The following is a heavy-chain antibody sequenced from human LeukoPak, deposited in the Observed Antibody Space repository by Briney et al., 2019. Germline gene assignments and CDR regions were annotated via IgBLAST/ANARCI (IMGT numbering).Heavy chain of an antibody. J-gene: IGHJ4*02. Sequence: GGSLRLSCAASGFTVSNNYMSWVRQAPGKGLEWVSVIYSGGSTYYADSVRGRFTISRDNSKNTLYLQMNSLRAEDMAVYYCARYLGSSFDYWGQGTLVTVSS. CDR1: GFTVSNNY. CDR3: ARYLGSSFDY. D-gene: IGHD6-6*01. V-gene: IGHV3-66*01. CDR2: IYSGGST.